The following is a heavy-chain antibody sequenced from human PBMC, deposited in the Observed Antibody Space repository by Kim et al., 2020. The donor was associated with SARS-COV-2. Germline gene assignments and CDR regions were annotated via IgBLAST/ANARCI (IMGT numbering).Heavy chain of an antibody. CDR2: INHSGST. V-gene: IGHV4-34*01. J-gene: IGHJ6*01. CDR1: GGSFSGYY. CDR3: ARGRYCSSTSCYRVAYYY. D-gene: IGHD2-2*01. Sequence: SETLSLTCAVYGGSFSGYYWSWIRQPPGKGLEWIGEINHSGSTNYNPSLKSRVTISVDTSKNQFSLKLSSVTAADTAVYYCARGRYCSSTSCYRVAYYY.